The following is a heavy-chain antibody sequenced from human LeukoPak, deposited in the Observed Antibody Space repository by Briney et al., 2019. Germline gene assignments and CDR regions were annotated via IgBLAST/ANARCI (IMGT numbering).Heavy chain of an antibody. CDR1: GGSISSYY. CDR3: ARQGSSSWNDAFDI. J-gene: IGHJ3*02. CDR2: IYYSGST. D-gene: IGHD6-13*01. V-gene: IGHV4-59*08. Sequence: SETLSLTCTVSGGSISSYYWSWIRQPPGKGLEWIGYIYYSGSTNYNPSLKSRVTISVDTSKNQFSLKLSSETAADTAVYYCARQGSSSWNDAFDIWGQGTMVTVSS.